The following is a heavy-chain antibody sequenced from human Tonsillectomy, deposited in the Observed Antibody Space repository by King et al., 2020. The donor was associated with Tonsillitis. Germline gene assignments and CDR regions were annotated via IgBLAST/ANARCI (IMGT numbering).Heavy chain of an antibody. CDR1: GFTFSSYS. CDR2: ISSSSSTI. D-gene: IGHD3-3*01. J-gene: IGHJ5*02. Sequence: VQLVESGGGLVQPGGSLRLSCAASGFTFSSYSMNWVRQAPGKGLEWVSYISSSSSTIYYADSVKGRFTISRDNAKNLLYLQMNSLRDEDTAVYYCARIHTRADYDFWSGYLGGGWFDPWGQGTLAT. CDR3: ARIHTRADYDFWSGYLGGGWFDP. V-gene: IGHV3-48*02.